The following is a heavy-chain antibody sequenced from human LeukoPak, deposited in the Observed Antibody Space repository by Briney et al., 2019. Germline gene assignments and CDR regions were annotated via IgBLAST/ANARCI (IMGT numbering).Heavy chain of an antibody. J-gene: IGHJ4*02. D-gene: IGHD3-9*01. CDR1: GGSISSYY. CDR2: IKQDGSEK. Sequence: ETLSLTCTVSGGSISSYYWSWIRQPPGKGLEWVANIKQDGSEKYYVDSVKGRFTISRDNAKNSLYLQMNSLRAEDTAVYYCAREGSYYDILTGYYDYWGQGTLVTVSS. V-gene: IGHV3-7*01. CDR3: AREGSYYDILTGYYDY.